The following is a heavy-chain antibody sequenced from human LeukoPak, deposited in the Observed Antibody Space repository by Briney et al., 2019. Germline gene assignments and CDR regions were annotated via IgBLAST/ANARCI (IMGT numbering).Heavy chain of an antibody. D-gene: IGHD3-16*01. V-gene: IGHV1-69*04. CDR3: ARAVTLGNLYYFDY. CDR1: GGTFSSYA. CDR2: IIPIFGIA. Sequence: SVKVSCKASGGTFSSYAIGWVRQAPGQGLEWMGRIIPIFGIANYAQKFQGRVTITADKSTSTAYMELSSLRSEDTAVYYCARAVTLGNLYYFDYWGQGTLVTVSS. J-gene: IGHJ4*02.